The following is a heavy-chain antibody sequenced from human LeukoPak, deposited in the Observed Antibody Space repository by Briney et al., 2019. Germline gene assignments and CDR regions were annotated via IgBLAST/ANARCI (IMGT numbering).Heavy chain of an antibody. J-gene: IGHJ6*03. D-gene: IGHD1-14*01. V-gene: IGHV1-8*03. CDR3: ARVTGYFYYYMDV. CDR2: MNPHSGNT. CDR1: GYTFTNYD. Sequence: ASVKVSFKASGYTFTNYDINWVRQATGQGHEGMGWMNPHSGNTGNAQKFQGRVTITMNTYISTAYMELSSLRAEDTAVYYCARVTGYFYYYMDVWGKGTTVTVSS.